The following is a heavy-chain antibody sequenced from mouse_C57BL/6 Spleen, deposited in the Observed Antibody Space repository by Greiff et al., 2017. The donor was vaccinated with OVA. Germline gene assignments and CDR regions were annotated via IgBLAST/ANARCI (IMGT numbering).Heavy chain of an antibody. CDR2: ISSGGSYT. CDR3: ARGGDGYLYYFDY. Sequence: EVKLMESGGDLVKPGGSLKLSCAASGFTFSSYGMSWVRQTPDKRLEWVATISSGGSYTYYPDSVKGRFTISRDNAKNTLYLQMSSLKSEDTAMYYCARGGDGYLYYFDYWGQGTTLTVSS. J-gene: IGHJ2*01. CDR1: GFTFSSYG. V-gene: IGHV5-6*01. D-gene: IGHD2-3*01.